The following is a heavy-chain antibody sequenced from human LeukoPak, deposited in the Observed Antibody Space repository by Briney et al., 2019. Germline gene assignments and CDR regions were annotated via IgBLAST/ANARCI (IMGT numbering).Heavy chain of an antibody. CDR2: IYYSGST. V-gene: IGHV4-59*01. Sequence: PSETLSLTCTVSGGSISSYYWSWIRQPPGKGLEWIGYIYYSGSTNYNPSLKSRVTISVDTSKNQFSLKLSSVTAADTAVYYCARDSPWGTDYWGQGTLVTVSS. D-gene: IGHD7-27*01. CDR3: ARDSPWGTDY. J-gene: IGHJ4*02. CDR1: GGSISSYY.